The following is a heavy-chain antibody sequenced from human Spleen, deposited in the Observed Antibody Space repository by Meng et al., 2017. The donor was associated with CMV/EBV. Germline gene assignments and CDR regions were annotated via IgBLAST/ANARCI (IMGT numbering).Heavy chain of an antibody. J-gene: IGHJ4*02. D-gene: IGHD5-18*01. CDR3: ARYGYAFDY. CDR2: ISHSSTYI. CDR1: GFTFTRYT. V-gene: IGHV3-21*01. Sequence: GGSLRLSCAASGFTFTRYTMNWVRQAPGKGLEWVSSISHSSTYIYYADSVRGRSTISRDNAKNSLYLQMNSLRAEDTAVYYCARYGYAFDYWGQGTLVTVSS.